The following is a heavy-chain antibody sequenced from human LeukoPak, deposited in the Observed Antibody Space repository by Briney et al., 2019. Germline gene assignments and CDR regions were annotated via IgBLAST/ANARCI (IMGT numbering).Heavy chain of an antibody. CDR3: ARWYCSSTSCYAGAFDM. Sequence: ASVKVSCKASGYTFTNYGISWVRQAPGQGLEWMGWISPYNDYANYAQKLQGRVTMTTDTSTSTGYMELRSLRSDDTAVYYCARWYCSSTSCYAGAFDMWGQGTMVTVSS. V-gene: IGHV1-18*04. D-gene: IGHD2-2*01. CDR1: GYTFTNYG. CDR2: ISPYNDYA. J-gene: IGHJ3*02.